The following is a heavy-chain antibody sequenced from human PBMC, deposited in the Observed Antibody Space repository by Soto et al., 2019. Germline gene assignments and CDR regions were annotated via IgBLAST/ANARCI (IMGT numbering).Heavy chain of an antibody. J-gene: IGHJ5*02. D-gene: IGHD6-13*01. CDR2: IWYDGSNK. CDR3: ARVGRYSSSWYEWFDP. CDR1: GFTFSSYG. Sequence: SLRLSCAASGFTFSSYGMHWVRQAPGKGLEWVAVIWYDGSNKYYADSVKGRFTISRDNSKNTLYLQMNSLRAEDTAVYYCARVGRYSSSWYEWFDPWGQGTLVTVSS. V-gene: IGHV3-33*01.